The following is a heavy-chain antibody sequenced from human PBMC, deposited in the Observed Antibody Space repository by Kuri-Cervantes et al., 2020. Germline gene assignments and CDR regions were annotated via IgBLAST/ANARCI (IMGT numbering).Heavy chain of an antibody. D-gene: IGHD2-2*03. V-gene: IGHV3-74*01. Sequence: GGSLRLSCAASGFTFSSHWMHWVRQPPGKGLVWVSHISSDGSSTRYADSVKGRFTISRDNAKNTLYLQTNSLRAEDTAVYYCARGPGYCRSTSCPYYFDDWGQGTLVTVSS. J-gene: IGHJ4*02. CDR3: ARGPGYCRSTSCPYYFDD. CDR2: ISSDGSST. CDR1: GFTFSSHW.